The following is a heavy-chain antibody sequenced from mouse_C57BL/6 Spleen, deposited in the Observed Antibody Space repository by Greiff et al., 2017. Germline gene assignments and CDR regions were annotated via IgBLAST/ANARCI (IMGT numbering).Heavy chain of an antibody. CDR3: ARSEGDYGSSYNPYYYAMDY. D-gene: IGHD1-1*01. Sequence: QVQLQQSGAELVRPGTSVKVSCKASGYAFTNYLIEWVKQRPGQGLEWIGVINPGSGGTNYNEKFKGKATLTADKSSSTAYMQLSSLTSEDSAVYFCARSEGDYGSSYNPYYYAMDYWGQGTSVTVSS. CDR2: INPGSGGT. V-gene: IGHV1-54*01. CDR1: GYAFTNYL. J-gene: IGHJ4*01.